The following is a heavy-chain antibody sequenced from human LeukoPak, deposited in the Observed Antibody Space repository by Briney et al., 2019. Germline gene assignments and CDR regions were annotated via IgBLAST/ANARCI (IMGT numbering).Heavy chain of an antibody. CDR1: GGTFSSYA. J-gene: IGHJ6*02. D-gene: IGHD1-26*01. CDR3: ALAVVGALMPYYGMDV. CDR2: IIPILGIA. Sequence: ASVKVSCKASGGTFSSYAISWVRQAPGQGLEWMGRIIPILGIANYAQKFQGRVTITADKSTSTAYMELSSLRSEDAAVYYCALAVVGALMPYYGMDVWGQGTTVTVSS. V-gene: IGHV1-69*04.